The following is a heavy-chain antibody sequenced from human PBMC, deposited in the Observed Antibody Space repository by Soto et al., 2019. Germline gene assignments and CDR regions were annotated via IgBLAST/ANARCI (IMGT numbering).Heavy chain of an antibody. J-gene: IGHJ4*02. CDR1: GGSFIGYY. D-gene: IGHD6-6*01. Sequence: SDTLSLTCAFYGGSFIGYYWSWILQPPGKGLEWIGEINHSGSTNYNPSLKSRVTISVDTSKNQFSLKLSSVTAADTAVYYCASGRGSSSAYYWGQGNLVTV. CDR3: ASGRGSSSAYY. CDR2: INHSGST. V-gene: IGHV4-34*01.